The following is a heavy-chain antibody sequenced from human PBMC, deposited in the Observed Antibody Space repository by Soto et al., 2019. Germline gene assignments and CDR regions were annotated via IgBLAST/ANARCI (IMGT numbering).Heavy chain of an antibody. D-gene: IGHD2-15*01. CDR3: ARGGGSFKARFGY. V-gene: IGHV4-34*01. Sequence: QVQLQQWGAGLLKPSETLSLTCAVYGGSFSGYYWSWIRQPPGKGLEWIGEINHSGSTNYNPSLNSRVTIPVDTSKNQFSLKLSSVTAADTAVYYCARGGGSFKARFGYWGQGTLVTVSS. CDR1: GGSFSGYY. J-gene: IGHJ4*02. CDR2: INHSGST.